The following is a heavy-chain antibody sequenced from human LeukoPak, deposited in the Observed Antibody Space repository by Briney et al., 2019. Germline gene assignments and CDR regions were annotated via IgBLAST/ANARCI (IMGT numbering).Heavy chain of an antibody. Sequence: SETLSLTCTVSGGSISSSSYYWGWIRQPPGKGLEWIGSIYYSGSTYYNPSLKSRVTISVDTSKNQFSLKLSSVTAADTAVYYCARDKGNGYDVGLFDYWGQGTLVTVSS. CDR3: ARDKGNGYDVGLFDY. CDR2: IYYSGST. CDR1: GGSISSSSYY. V-gene: IGHV4-39*07. D-gene: IGHD5-12*01. J-gene: IGHJ4*02.